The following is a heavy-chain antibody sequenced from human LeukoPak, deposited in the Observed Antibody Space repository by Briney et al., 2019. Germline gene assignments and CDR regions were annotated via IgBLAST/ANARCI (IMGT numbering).Heavy chain of an antibody. V-gene: IGHV3-23*01. Sequence: GGSLRLSCAASGFTFSSYAMSWVRQAPGKGLEWVSAISGSGGSTYYADSVKGRFTISRDNSKNTLYLQMNSLRAEDTAVYYCAKDIRAYYDILTGYAHDYWGQGTLVTVSS. CDR3: AKDIRAYYDILTGYAHDY. J-gene: IGHJ4*02. CDR2: ISGSGGST. CDR1: GFTFSSYA. D-gene: IGHD3-9*01.